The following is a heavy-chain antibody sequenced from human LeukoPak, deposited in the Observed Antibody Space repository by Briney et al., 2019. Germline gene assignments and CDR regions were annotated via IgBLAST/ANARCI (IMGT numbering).Heavy chain of an antibody. CDR3: ARHHYGLSAFDI. D-gene: IGHD3-16*01. Sequence: ETLSLTCTVSGGSISSYYWSWIRQAPGKGLEWVSYISSSSSTIYYADSVKGRFTISRDNAKNSLYLQMNSLRAEDTAVYYCARHHYGLSAFDIWGQGTMVTVPS. CDR1: GGSISSYY. V-gene: IGHV3-48*01. J-gene: IGHJ3*02. CDR2: ISSSSSTI.